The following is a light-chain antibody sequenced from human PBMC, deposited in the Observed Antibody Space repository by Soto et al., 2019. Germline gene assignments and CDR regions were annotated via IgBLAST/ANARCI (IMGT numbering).Light chain of an antibody. CDR3: CSSAGTYTYV. CDR1: NSNLGDYNY. J-gene: IGLJ1*01. Sequence: QPALTQPRSVSGSPGQSVAISCTGTNSNLGDYNYVSWYQQHPGKAPKLMISDVSKRPSGVPDRFSGSKSGNTASLTISGLQAEDEADYYCCSSAGTYTYVFGTGTKLTVL. CDR2: DVS. V-gene: IGLV2-11*01.